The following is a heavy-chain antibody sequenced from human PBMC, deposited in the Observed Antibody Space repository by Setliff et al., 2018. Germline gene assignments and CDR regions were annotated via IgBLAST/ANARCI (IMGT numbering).Heavy chain of an antibody. CDR3: AKDFWNGYVSYLDP. J-gene: IGHJ5*02. V-gene: IGHV3-48*01. Sequence: GGSLRLSCAASGFSFSSYGMNWVRQAPEKGLEWVSYISSSSSTIYYADSEKGRFTISRDNAKNSLYLQMSDLRAEDTAVYYCAKDFWNGYVSYLDPWGQGTLVTVSS. D-gene: IGHD3-3*01. CDR2: ISSSSSTI. CDR1: GFSFSSYG.